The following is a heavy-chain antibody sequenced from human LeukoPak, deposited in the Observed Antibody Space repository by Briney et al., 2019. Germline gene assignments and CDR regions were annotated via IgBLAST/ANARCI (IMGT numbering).Heavy chain of an antibody. Sequence: GGSLRLSCAASGFTFSSYWMSWVRQAPGEGLEWGAVISYHGRNQYYADSVKGRFTISRDSSTNTVYLQMNSLRTEDTALYYCARDQGDAGNRIKRDGHYMDVWGKGTTVTVSS. CDR3: ARDQGDAGNRIKRDGHYMDV. V-gene: IGHV3-30*03. J-gene: IGHJ6*03. CDR1: GFTFSSYW. D-gene: IGHD1-1*01. CDR2: ISYHGRNQ.